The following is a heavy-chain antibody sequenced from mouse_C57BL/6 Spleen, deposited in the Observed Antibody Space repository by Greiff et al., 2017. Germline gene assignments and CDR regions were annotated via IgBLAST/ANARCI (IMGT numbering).Heavy chain of an antibody. Sequence: EVQLQESGAELVRPGASVKLSCTASGFNIKDYYMHWVKQRPEQGLEWIGRIDPEDGDPEYAPKFQGKATMTADTSSNTAYLQLSSLTSEDTAVYYCTTPLRRSYYFDYWGQGTTLTVSS. J-gene: IGHJ2*01. CDR2: IDPEDGDP. V-gene: IGHV14-1*01. CDR3: TTPLRRSYYFDY. CDR1: GFNIKDYY. D-gene: IGHD1-1*01.